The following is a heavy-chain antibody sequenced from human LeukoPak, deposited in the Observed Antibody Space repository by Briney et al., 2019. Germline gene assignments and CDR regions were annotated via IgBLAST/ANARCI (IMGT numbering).Heavy chain of an antibody. Sequence: GRSLRLSCTASGFTFADYAMSWVRQAPGKGLEWVGFIRSKPYGGTTEYAASVKGRFTISRDDSKSIAYLQMNSLKAEDTAIYYCTREEDYYYYMDVWGKRITVTVSS. V-gene: IGHV3-49*04. CDR1: GFTFADYA. J-gene: IGHJ6*03. CDR3: TREEDYYYYMDV. CDR2: IRSKPYGGTT.